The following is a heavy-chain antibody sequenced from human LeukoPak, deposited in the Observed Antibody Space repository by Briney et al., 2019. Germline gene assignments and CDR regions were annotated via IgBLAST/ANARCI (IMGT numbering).Heavy chain of an antibody. CDR2: IYWDDDK. D-gene: IGHD5-24*01. CDR3: AHSGRDGYQGNAFDI. Sequence: ESAPTLVKPTPTLTLTCTFSGFSLNTQGVGVGWIPQPPGKALEWLSLIYWDDDKRYTPSLKSRLTITKDTSKNQVVLTMTNMDPVDTATYYCAHSGRDGYQGNAFDIWGQGTVATVSS. V-gene: IGHV2-5*02. J-gene: IGHJ3*02. CDR1: GFSLNTQGVG.